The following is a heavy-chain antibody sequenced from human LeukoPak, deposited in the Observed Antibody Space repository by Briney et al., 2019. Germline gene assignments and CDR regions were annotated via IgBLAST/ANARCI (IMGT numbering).Heavy chain of an antibody. D-gene: IGHD1-20*01. J-gene: IGHJ6*02. CDR3: ARALRARITGTTASVYGMDV. CDR2: IYYSGST. Sequence: SEALSLTCTVSGDSISTYYWSWIWQPPGKGLEWIAYIYYSGSTNYNPSLESRVTISLDTSKNQFSLKLSSVTAADTAVYYCARALRARITGTTASVYGMDVWGQGTTVTVSS. CDR1: GDSISTYY. V-gene: IGHV4-59*01.